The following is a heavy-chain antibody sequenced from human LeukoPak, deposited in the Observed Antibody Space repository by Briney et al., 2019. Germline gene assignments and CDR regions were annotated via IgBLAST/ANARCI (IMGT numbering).Heavy chain of an antibody. V-gene: IGHV4-34*01. J-gene: IGHJ6*03. CDR1: GGSFSGYY. CDR3: ARTSGIAAAGYYYYYMDV. CDR2: INHSGST. D-gene: IGHD6-13*01. Sequence: SETLSLTCAVYGGSFSGYYWSWIRQPPGKGLEWIGEINHSGSTNYNPSLKSRVTISVDTSKNQFSLKLSSVTAADTAVYYCARTSGIAAAGYYYYYMDVWGKGTTVTISS.